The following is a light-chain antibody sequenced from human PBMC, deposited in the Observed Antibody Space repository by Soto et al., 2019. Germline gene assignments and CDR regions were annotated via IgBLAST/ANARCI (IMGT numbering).Light chain of an antibody. Sequence: EIVMTKAAATLSVSPGERATLSCRASQSVSSNLAWYQQQPGQAPRLPIYGASTRATGIPARFSGSGSGTEFTLTISSLQSEAFAVFYCQQRSNCPPLTFGQGTKVDIK. J-gene: IGKJ1*01. CDR1: QSVSSN. CDR3: QQRSNCPPLT. CDR2: GAS. V-gene: IGKV3-15*01.